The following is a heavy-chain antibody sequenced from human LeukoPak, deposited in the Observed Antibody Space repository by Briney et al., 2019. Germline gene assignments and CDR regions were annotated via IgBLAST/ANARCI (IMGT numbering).Heavy chain of an antibody. CDR1: GFTFSNYA. Sequence: PGGSLRLSCAASGFTFSNYAMSWVRQAPGKGLEWVSSISGWSSDIYYADSVKGRFTISRDNSKNSLYLQMKSLRAEDTALYYCARRGYHDYSGFDYWGQGTLVTVSS. CDR3: ARRGYHDYSGFDY. V-gene: IGHV3-21*01. CDR2: ISGWSSDI. D-gene: IGHD3-16*01. J-gene: IGHJ4*02.